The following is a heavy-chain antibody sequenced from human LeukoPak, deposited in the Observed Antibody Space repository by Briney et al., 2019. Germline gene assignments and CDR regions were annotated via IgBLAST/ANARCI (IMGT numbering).Heavy chain of an antibody. Sequence: PSETLSLTCTVSGGSISSSSYYWGWIRQPPGKGLEWIGSIYYSGSTYYNPSLKSRVTISVDTSKNQFSLKLSSVTAADTAVYYCARLIVGANGAESAFDIWGQGTMVTVSS. CDR1: GGSISSSSYY. CDR2: IYYSGST. J-gene: IGHJ3*02. CDR3: ARLIVGANGAESAFDI. D-gene: IGHD1-26*01. V-gene: IGHV4-39*01.